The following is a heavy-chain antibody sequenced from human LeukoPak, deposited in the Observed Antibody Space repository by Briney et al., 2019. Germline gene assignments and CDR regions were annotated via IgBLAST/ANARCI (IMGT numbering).Heavy chain of an antibody. V-gene: IGHV1-8*03. J-gene: IGHJ6*03. D-gene: IGHD4-17*01. CDR3: ARRTVTQQGYYYYYYMDV. Sequence: GASVKVSCKASGYTFTSYDINWVRQATGQGLEWMGWMNPNSGNTGYAQKFQGRVTITRNTSISTAYMELSSLRSEDTAVYYCARRTVTQQGYYYYYYMDVWGKGTTVTVSS. CDR1: GYTFTSYD. CDR2: MNPNSGNT.